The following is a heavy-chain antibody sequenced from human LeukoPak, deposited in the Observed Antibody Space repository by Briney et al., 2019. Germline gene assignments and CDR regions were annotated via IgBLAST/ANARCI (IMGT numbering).Heavy chain of an antibody. D-gene: IGHD1-26*01. V-gene: IGHV1-8*03. CDR1: GYTFTPYD. Sequence: ASVKASCKPSGYTFTPYDINRVRQAAGHGVKWMGWMNPNSDNTGYAQTFQGRVTITRNTSISQAYMELSSLRAEDTAVYYCARGGNSGRYPDFDYWGQGTLVTVSS. CDR3: ARGGNSGRYPDFDY. J-gene: IGHJ4*02. CDR2: MNPNSDNT.